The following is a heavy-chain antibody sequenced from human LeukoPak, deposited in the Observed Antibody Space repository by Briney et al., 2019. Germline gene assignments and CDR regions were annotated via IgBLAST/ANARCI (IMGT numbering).Heavy chain of an antibody. CDR1: GFTFSSYW. CDR3: AKDGCSATSCYSHY. Sequence: GGSLRLSCAASGFTFSSYWMHWVRQAPGKGLVCVSRIKTDGSSTTYADSVKGRFTISRDNSKNTLYLQINSLRAEDTAVFYCAKDGCSATSCYSHYWGQGTLVTVSS. CDR2: IKTDGSST. D-gene: IGHD2-2*01. J-gene: IGHJ4*02. V-gene: IGHV3-74*01.